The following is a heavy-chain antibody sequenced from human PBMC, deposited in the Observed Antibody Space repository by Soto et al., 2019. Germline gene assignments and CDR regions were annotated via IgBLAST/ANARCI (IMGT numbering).Heavy chain of an antibody. Sequence: SETLSLTCTVSGGSISSYYWSWIRQPAGKGLEWIGRIYTSGSTNYNPSLKSRVTMSVDTSRNQFSLKLSSVTAADTAVYYCAREPYYYDSSGYYSLFDYWGQGTLVTVSS. V-gene: IGHV4-4*07. CDR2: IYTSGST. J-gene: IGHJ4*02. CDR1: GGSISSYY. D-gene: IGHD3-22*01. CDR3: AREPYYYDSSGYYSLFDY.